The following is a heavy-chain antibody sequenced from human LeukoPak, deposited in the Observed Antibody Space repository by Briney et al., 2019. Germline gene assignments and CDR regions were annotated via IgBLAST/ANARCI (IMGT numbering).Heavy chain of an antibody. CDR3: ARGVTSWPQGPYHFDY. CDR1: GFTFSDYA. D-gene: IGHD2-2*01. J-gene: IGHJ4*02. CDR2: IQSNGNEK. V-gene: IGHV3-30*02. Sequence: GGSLRLSCAVSGFTFSDYAMHWVRQAPGKGLEWVASIQSNGNEKYSSDSLKGRFTISRDNSKNTLYLQMNTVRPEDTAVFYCARGVTSWPQGPYHFDYWGQGILIAVSS.